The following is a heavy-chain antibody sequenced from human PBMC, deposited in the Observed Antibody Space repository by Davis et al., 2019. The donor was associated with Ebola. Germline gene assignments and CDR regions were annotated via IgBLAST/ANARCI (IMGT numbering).Heavy chain of an antibody. J-gene: IGHJ6*02. V-gene: IGHV1-2*04. CDR2: INPNSGGT. CDR1: GYTFTGYY. Sequence: ASVKVSCKASGYTFTGYYMHWVRQAPGQGLEWMGWINPNSGGTNYAQKFQGWVTMTRDTSISTAYMELRSLRSDDTAVYYCARDHIVVVTTSGYYYGMDVWGQGTTVTVSS. CDR3: ARDHIVVVTTSGYYYGMDV. D-gene: IGHD2-21*02.